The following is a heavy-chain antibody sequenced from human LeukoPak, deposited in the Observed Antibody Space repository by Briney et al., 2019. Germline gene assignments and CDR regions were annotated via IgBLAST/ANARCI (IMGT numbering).Heavy chain of an antibody. D-gene: IGHD4-17*01. CDR3: AKARSTVTTTGGGFDY. J-gene: IGHJ4*02. CDR1: GFTFTSYA. Sequence: GGSLRLSCAASGFTFTSYAMSWVRQAPGKGLVWVSRINSDGSSTKCADSVKGRFTISRDNAKNTLYLQMNSLRAEDTAVYYCAKARSTVTTTGGGFDYWGQGTLVTVSS. CDR2: INSDGSST. V-gene: IGHV3-74*03.